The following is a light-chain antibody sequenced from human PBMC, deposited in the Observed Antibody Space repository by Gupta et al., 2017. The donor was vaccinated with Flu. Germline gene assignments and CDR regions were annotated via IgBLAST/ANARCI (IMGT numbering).Light chain of an antibody. V-gene: IGKV3-15*01. CDR1: QNIDDD. Sequence: VMTQSPSTLSVSPGETATLSCRASQNIDDDLARYQQKPGQAPRLLIHGASSRAIGIPARFSGSGSGTEYTLTISGLQSEDFAVYFCQQYNRWPPFTFGPGTKLEIK. CDR3: QQYNRWPPFT. CDR2: GAS. J-gene: IGKJ3*01.